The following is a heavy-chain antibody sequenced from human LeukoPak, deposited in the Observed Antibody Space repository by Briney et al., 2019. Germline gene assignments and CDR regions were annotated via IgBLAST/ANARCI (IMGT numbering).Heavy chain of an antibody. CDR2: ISSDGDST. CDR3: ARDQYSYAHAAH. CDR1: GFTFSTYP. Sequence: GGSLRLSCSASGFTFSTYPMHWVRQAPGRGLEYVSSISSDGDSTYYADSVKGRFTISRDNSKNTLHLQMNSLRAEDTAVYYCARDQYSYAHAAHWGQGTLVTVSS. V-gene: IGHV3-64*04. D-gene: IGHD5-18*01. J-gene: IGHJ4*02.